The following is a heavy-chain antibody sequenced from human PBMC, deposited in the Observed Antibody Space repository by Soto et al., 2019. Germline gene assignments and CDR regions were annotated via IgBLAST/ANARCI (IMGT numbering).Heavy chain of an antibody. CDR2: ITKSSRTI. Sequence: GGSLRLSYAASGFTFSTYSMNWVRQAPGKGLEWISYITKSSRTIYYADSVKGRVTISRDNAKNSLYLQMNSLRAEDTAVYYCTRDHGYGYGMDVWGQGTTVTFSS. D-gene: IGHD5-12*01. J-gene: IGHJ6*02. V-gene: IGHV3-48*01. CDR3: TRDHGYGYGMDV. CDR1: GFTFSTYS.